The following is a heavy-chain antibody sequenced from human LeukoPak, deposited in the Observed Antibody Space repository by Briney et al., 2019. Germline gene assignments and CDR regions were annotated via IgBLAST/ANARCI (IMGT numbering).Heavy chain of an antibody. D-gene: IGHD3-22*01. CDR1: GFTFSSHS. CDR3: ARSPYHYDSSGSYDY. Sequence: GGSLSLSCAASGFTFSSHSMNWVRQAPGKGREWVSSISSSSSYIYYADSVKGRFTISRDNAKNSLYLQMNSLRAEDTAVYYCARSPYHYDSSGSYDYWGQGTLVTVSS. J-gene: IGHJ4*02. V-gene: IGHV3-21*01. CDR2: ISSSSSYI.